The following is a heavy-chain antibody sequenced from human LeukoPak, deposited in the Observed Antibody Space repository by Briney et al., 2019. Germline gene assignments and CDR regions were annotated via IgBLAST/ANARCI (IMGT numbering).Heavy chain of an antibody. J-gene: IGHJ4*02. Sequence: SETLSLTCTVSGGSISSYYWSWIRQPPGKGLEWIGYIYYSGSTNYNPSLKSRVTISVDTSKNQFSLKLSSVTAADTAVYYCARAHATYYYDSSGYYDYWGQGTLVTVSS. CDR1: GGSISSYY. V-gene: IGHV4-59*01. CDR2: IYYSGST. D-gene: IGHD3-22*01. CDR3: ARAHATYYYDSSGYYDY.